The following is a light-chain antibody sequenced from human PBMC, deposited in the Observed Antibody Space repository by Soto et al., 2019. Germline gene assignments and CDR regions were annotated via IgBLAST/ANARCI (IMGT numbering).Light chain of an antibody. CDR2: DAS. Sequence: DIQMTQSPSSLSASVGDRVTITCRASQSISRYLNWYQQKPGTDPKLLIYDASSLESGVPSRFRGSRSGTEFTLTVSSLQPEDFATYYCLQDHDDSWTFGQGTKVDI. CDR3: LQDHDDSWT. J-gene: IGKJ1*01. CDR1: QSISRY. V-gene: IGKV1-39*01.